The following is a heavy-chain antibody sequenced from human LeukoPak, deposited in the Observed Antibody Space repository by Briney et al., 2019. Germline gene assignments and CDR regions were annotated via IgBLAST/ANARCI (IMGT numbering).Heavy chain of an antibody. J-gene: IGHJ4*02. CDR1: GFIVNNNY. CDR2: MDNFGYK. Sequence: GGSLRLSCAASGFIVNNNYMNWVRQATGKGLEWVSLMDNFGYKHYADSEEGRVTISRDSSRNTVYLQLNSLRAEDTAVYYCAGGSYYGSGSRPGYIEYWGQGTLVTVSS. V-gene: IGHV3-53*01. D-gene: IGHD3-10*01. CDR3: AGGSYYGSGSRPGYIEY.